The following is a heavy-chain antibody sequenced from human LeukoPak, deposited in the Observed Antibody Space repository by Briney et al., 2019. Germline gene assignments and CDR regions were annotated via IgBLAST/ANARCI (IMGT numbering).Heavy chain of an antibody. CDR2: INPSGGST. V-gene: IGHV1-46*01. Sequence: ASVKVSCKASGYTFTSYYMHWVRQAPGQGLEWMGIINPSGGSTSYAQKFQGRVTMTRDTSTSTVYMELSSLRSEDTAVYYCARDRASSGSYDAFDIWGQGTMVTVSS. J-gene: IGHJ3*02. CDR1: GYTFTSYY. D-gene: IGHD6-19*01. CDR3: ARDRASSGSYDAFDI.